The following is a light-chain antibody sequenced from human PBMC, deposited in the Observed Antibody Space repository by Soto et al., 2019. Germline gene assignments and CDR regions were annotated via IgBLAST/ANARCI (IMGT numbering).Light chain of an antibody. CDR1: QSVSSN. CDR2: DAS. V-gene: IGKV3-15*01. Sequence: EIVMTQSPATLSVSPGEGATLSCRASQSVSSNLAWYQQKPGQAPRLLIYDASTRATGIPARFSASGSGTDFTLTISDVQPEDFALYYCHQRQSWPRTFGQGTKVDIK. J-gene: IGKJ1*01. CDR3: HQRQSWPRT.